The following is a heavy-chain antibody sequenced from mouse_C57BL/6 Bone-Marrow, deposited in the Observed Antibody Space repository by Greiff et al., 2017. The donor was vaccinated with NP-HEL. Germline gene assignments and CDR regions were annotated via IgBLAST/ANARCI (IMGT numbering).Heavy chain of an antibody. Sequence: EVKLQESGGGLVQPGGSMKLSCVASGFTFSNYWMNWVRQSPEKGLEWVAQIRLKSDNYATLYAESVKGRFTISRDDSKSSVYLQMNNLRAEDTGIYYCTRTLFTPVFNYWRHGTTLTPSS. J-gene: IGHJ2*01. CDR2: IRLKSDNYAT. D-gene: IGHD1-1*01. CDR3: TRTLFTPVFNY. CDR1: GFTFSNYW. V-gene: IGHV6-3*01.